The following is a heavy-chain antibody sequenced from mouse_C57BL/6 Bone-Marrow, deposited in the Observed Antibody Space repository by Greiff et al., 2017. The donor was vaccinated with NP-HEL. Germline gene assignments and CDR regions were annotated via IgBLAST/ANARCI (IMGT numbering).Heavy chain of an antibody. Sequence: VQLQQSGTVLARPGASVKMSCKTSGYTFTSYWMHWVKQRPGQGLEWIGAIYPGNSDTSYNQKFKGKAKLTAVTSASTAYMELSSLTNEDSAVYYCTRDYDYVWYFDVWGTGTTVTVSS. CDR2: IYPGNSDT. D-gene: IGHD2-4*01. CDR3: TRDYDYVWYFDV. J-gene: IGHJ1*03. CDR1: GYTFTSYW. V-gene: IGHV1-5*01.